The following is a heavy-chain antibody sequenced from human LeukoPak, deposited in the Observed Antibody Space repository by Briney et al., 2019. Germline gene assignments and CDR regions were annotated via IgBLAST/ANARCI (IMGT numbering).Heavy chain of an antibody. V-gene: IGHV3-15*01. CDR3: TTDERAAMGH. CDR1: GFTFSSYW. J-gene: IGHJ4*02. Sequence: NSGGSLRLSCAASGFTFSSYWMSWVRQAPGKGLEWVGRIKTKTDGGTTDYAAPVKGRFTISRDDSKNTLYLQMNSQKTEDTAVYYCTTDERAAMGHWGQGTLVTVSS. D-gene: IGHD1-1*01. CDR2: IKTKTDGGTT.